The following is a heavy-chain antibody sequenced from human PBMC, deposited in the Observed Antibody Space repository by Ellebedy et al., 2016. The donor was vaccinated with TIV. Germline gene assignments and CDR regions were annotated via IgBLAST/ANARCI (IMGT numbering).Heavy chain of an antibody. CDR2: ISYDGSNK. D-gene: IGHD6-19*01. CDR3: AKDREWLAWARGMDV. Sequence: GESLKISCEASGFTFSSYGMHWVRQAPGKGLEWVAVISYDGSNKYYADSVKGRFTISRDNSKNTLYLQMNSLRAEDTAVYYCAKDREWLAWARGMDVWGQGTTVTVSS. J-gene: IGHJ6*02. CDR1: GFTFSSYG. V-gene: IGHV3-30*18.